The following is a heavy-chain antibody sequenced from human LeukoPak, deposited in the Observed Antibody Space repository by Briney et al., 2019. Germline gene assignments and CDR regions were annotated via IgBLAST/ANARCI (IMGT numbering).Heavy chain of an antibody. V-gene: IGHV1-2*02. CDR3: ARDLLTATVTNFAFDI. J-gene: IGHJ3*02. CDR2: IYPNSGAT. D-gene: IGHD4-17*01. Sequence: ASVKVSCKASGYTFTGFYMHWVRQAPGQGLEWMGYIYPNSGATKYAQKFQGRVTLTRDTSISTAYMELSGLRSEDTAVYYCARDLLTATVTNFAFDIWGQGTMVTVSS. CDR1: GYTFTGFY.